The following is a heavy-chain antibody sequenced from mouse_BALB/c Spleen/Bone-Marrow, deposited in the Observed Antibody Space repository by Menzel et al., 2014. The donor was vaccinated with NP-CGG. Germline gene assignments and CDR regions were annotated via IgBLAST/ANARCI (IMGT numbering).Heavy chain of an antibody. Sequence: VKLMESGAELVMPGASVKMSCKASGHTFTDYWMHWVKQRPGQGLEWIGAIDTSDSYTSYNQKFKGKATLTVDESSNAAYMQLSSLTSEDSAVYYCARSDYRYDPFAYWGQGTLVTVSA. D-gene: IGHD2-14*01. J-gene: IGHJ3*01. CDR2: IDTSDSYT. CDR1: GHTFTDYW. V-gene: IGHV1-69*01. CDR3: ARSDYRYDPFAY.